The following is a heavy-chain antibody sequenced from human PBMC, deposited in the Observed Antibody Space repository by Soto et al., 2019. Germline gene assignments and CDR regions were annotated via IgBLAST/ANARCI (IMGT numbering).Heavy chain of an antibody. CDR1: GYTFTSYG. CDR3: ERADDFTAASANTPPDS. CDR2: ISAYNGNT. V-gene: IGHV1-18*01. J-gene: IGHJ4*02. Sequence: QVQLVQSGAEVKKPGASVKVSCKATGYTFTSYGISWVRQAPGQGREDMGWISAYNGNTNYAQKLQRRVTMTPHTSTSRAYMAVSSLTSVDTAVYYGERADDFTAASANTPPDSWGQGTMVTVSS. D-gene: IGHD6-13*01.